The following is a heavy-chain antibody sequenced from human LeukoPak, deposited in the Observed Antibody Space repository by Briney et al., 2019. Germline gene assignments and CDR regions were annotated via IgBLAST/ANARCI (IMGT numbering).Heavy chain of an antibody. CDR1: GSTFSSYS. Sequence: PGGSLRLSCAASGSTFSSYSMNWVRQAPGKGLEWVSSISSSSSYIYYADSVKGRFTISRDNAKNSLYLQMNSLRAEDTAVYYCASPGGYCSSTSCPHYWGQGTLVTVSS. J-gene: IGHJ4*02. CDR3: ASPGGYCSSTSCPHY. D-gene: IGHD2-2*01. V-gene: IGHV3-21*01. CDR2: ISSSSSYI.